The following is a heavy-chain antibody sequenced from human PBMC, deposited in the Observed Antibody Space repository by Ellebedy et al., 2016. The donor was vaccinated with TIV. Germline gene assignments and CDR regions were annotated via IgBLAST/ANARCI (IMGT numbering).Heavy chain of an antibody. J-gene: IGHJ3*01. CDR1: GFTFSSYW. CDR3: AKDVLRWAFDV. D-gene: IGHD4-23*01. Sequence: GGSLGLSXAASGFTFSSYWMSWVRQAPGKGLEWVANIKQDGSEQYYVDSVKGRFTISRDNAKNTLSLQMNSLRAEDSAVYYCAKDVLRWAFDVWGQGTMVTVSS. V-gene: IGHV3-7*03. CDR2: IKQDGSEQ.